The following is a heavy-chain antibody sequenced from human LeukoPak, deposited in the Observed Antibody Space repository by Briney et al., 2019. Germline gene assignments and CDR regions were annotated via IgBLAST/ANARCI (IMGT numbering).Heavy chain of an antibody. D-gene: IGHD3-22*01. CDR2: IYYSGST. CDR1: GGSISSYY. Sequence: SETLSLTCTVSGGSISSYYWSWIRQPPGKGLERIGYIYYSGSTNYNPSLKSRVTISVDTSKNQFSLKLSSVTAADTAVYYCARGGIYDSSGYKDAFDIWGQGTMVTVSS. J-gene: IGHJ3*02. CDR3: ARGGIYDSSGYKDAFDI. V-gene: IGHV4-59*08.